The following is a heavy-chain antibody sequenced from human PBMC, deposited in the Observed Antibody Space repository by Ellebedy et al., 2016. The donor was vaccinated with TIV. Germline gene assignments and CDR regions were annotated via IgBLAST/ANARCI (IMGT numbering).Heavy chain of an antibody. D-gene: IGHD4-17*01. CDR2: IYPGDSDT. Sequence: GESLKISCKGSGYSFTRYWIGWVRQLPGKGLEWLGIIYPGDSDTRYSPSFQGQVTISADKSISTAYLQWSSLKASDTAMYYCARHFTTVTTGHYDYYGMDVWGQGTTVTVSS. CDR3: ARHFTTVTTGHYDYYGMDV. J-gene: IGHJ6*02. CDR1: GYSFTRYW. V-gene: IGHV5-51*01.